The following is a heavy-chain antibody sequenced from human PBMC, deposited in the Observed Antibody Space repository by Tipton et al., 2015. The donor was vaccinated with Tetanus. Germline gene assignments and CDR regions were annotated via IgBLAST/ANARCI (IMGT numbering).Heavy chain of an antibody. J-gene: IGHJ4*02. CDR3: AREDGDETVVVVAARGYFDY. D-gene: IGHD2-15*01. CDR2: INHSGST. CDR1: GGSFSGYY. Sequence: TLSLTCAVYGGSFSGYYWSWIRQPPGKGLEWIGEINHSGSTNYNPSLKSRVTISVDTSKNQFSLKLSSVTAADTAVYYCAREDGDETVVVVAARGYFDYWGQGTLVTVSS. V-gene: IGHV4-34*01.